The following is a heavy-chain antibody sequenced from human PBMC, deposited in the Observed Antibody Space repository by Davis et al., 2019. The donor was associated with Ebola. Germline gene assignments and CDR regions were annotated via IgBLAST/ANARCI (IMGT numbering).Heavy chain of an antibody. J-gene: IGHJ6*02. V-gene: IGHV4-34*01. D-gene: IGHD2-2*02. CDR1: GGSFSGYY. CDR2: INHSGST. Sequence: PSETLSLTCAVYGGSFSGYYWSWIRQPPGKGLEWIGEINHSGSTNYNPSLKSRVTISVDTSKNQFSLKLSSVTAADTAVYYCARVGGYCSSTSCYRAGYYYYGMDVWGQGTTVTVSS. CDR3: ARVGGYCSSTSCYRAGYYYYGMDV.